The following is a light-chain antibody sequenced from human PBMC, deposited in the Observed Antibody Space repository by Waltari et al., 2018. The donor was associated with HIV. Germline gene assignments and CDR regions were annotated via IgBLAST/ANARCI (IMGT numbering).Light chain of an antibody. CDR2: RNE. CDR1: NSNIGNTF. V-gene: IGLV1-47*01. J-gene: IGLJ3*02. CDR3: ASWDDKLSHWV. Sequence: QSVLTQPPSASRSPGQRVLISCSGTNSNIGNTFVSWFQQVPGGAPKLVIYRNEQRPSGVPERVSAAKSGSSASLAITGLQLDDEAEYFCASWDDKLSHWVFGGGTRLAV.